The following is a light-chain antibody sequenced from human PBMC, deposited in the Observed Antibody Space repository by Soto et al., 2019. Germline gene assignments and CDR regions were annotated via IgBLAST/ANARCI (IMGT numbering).Light chain of an antibody. V-gene: IGKV3-15*01. Sequence: EIVMTQSPATLSVSPGERATLSCRASQSISSNLAWYQQKPGQAPRLLIYGASARASGIPARFSGSGSGTEFTLTISSLQAEDFAVYYCQQYNKWWTFGQGTKVDIK. CDR1: QSISSN. CDR3: QQYNKWWT. CDR2: GAS. J-gene: IGKJ1*01.